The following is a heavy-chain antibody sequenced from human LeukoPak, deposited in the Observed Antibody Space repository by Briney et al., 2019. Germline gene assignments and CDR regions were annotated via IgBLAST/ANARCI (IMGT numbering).Heavy chain of an antibody. CDR1: GYTFTSYD. CDR3: ARSYDSSGYYYFH. V-gene: IGHV1-8*01. D-gene: IGHD3-22*01. Sequence: ASVKVSCKASGYTFTSYDINWVRQATGQGLEWMGWMNPNSGNTGYAQKFQGRVTMTRNTSISTAYMELSSLRSEDTAVYYCARSYDSSGYYYFHWGQGTLVTVSS. CDR2: MNPNSGNT. J-gene: IGHJ4*02.